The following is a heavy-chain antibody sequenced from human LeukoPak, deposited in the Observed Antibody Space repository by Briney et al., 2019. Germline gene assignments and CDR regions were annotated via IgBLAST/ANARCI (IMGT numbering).Heavy chain of an antibody. CDR3: ATFVKGGWDYFDY. V-gene: IGHV1-24*01. Sequence: GASVKVSCKVSGYTLTELSMHWVRQAPGKGLEWMGGFDPEDGETIYAQKFQGRVTMTEDTSTDTAYMGLSSLRSEDTAVYYCATFVKGGWDYFDYWGQGTLVTVSS. D-gene: IGHD2/OR15-2a*01. CDR1: GYTLTELS. CDR2: FDPEDGET. J-gene: IGHJ4*02.